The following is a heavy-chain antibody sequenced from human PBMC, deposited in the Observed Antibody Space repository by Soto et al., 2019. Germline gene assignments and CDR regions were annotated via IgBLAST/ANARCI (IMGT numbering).Heavy chain of an antibody. CDR3: ARSFGGYAIDY. D-gene: IGHD6-19*01. CDR2: ISHSGSV. J-gene: IGHJ4*02. CDR1: GDSISTNYF. Sequence: QVLLQESGPGLVQPSGTLSLSCAVSGDSISTNYFWGWVRQPPGKGLEWVGDISHSGSVNYNPSLKXXVTISIDKSKNQFSLKLNSVTAADTAVYYCARSFGGYAIDYWGQGTLVIVSS. V-gene: IGHV4-4*02.